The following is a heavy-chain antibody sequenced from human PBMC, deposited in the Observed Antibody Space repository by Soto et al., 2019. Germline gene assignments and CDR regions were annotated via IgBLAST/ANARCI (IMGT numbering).Heavy chain of an antibody. Sequence: SVKVSCKASGGTFSSDAVSWVRQAPGQGLEWMGGLIPILGTTHYAQKFQGRVTITADESTNTAYMELSSLRSDDTAVYYCARASGYVSGRYHHYWGQGTRVTVSS. CDR3: ARASGYVSGRYHHY. CDR1: GGTFSSDA. CDR2: LIPILGTT. J-gene: IGHJ4*02. D-gene: IGHD6-19*01. V-gene: IGHV1-69*13.